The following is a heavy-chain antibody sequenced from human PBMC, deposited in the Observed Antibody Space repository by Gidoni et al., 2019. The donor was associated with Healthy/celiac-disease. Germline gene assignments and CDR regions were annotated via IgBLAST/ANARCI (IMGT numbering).Heavy chain of an antibody. Sequence: QVQLQESGPGLVKPSQTLSLTCTVSGGYISSGGYYWSWIRQHPGKGLEWIGYIYYSGSTYYNPSLKSRVTISVDTSKNQFSLKLSSVTAADTAVYYCARDWGYGAGTDYWGQGTLVTVSS. CDR3: ARDWGYGAGTDY. CDR2: IYYSGST. J-gene: IGHJ4*02. CDR1: GGYISSGGYY. V-gene: IGHV4-31*03. D-gene: IGHD1-1*01.